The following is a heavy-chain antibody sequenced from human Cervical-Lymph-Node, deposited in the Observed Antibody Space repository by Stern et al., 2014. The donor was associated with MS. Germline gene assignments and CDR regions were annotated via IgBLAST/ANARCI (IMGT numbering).Heavy chain of an antibody. Sequence: EVHLVESGAELIRPGESLKISCKGSGFKFSIYWIAWVRQMPGKGLEWMGIIYPGDSETRYSPSFQGQFTMSADKSTSTAYLQWSSLNASDTAMYFCARQTTAWASDVWGQGTLVTVSS. CDR1: GFKFSIYW. CDR2: IYPGDSET. CDR3: ARQTTAWASDV. V-gene: IGHV5-51*01. D-gene: IGHD1-14*01. J-gene: IGHJ4*02.